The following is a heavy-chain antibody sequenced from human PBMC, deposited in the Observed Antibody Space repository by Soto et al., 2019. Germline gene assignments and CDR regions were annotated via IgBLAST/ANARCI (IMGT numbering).Heavy chain of an antibody. D-gene: IGHD2-2*01. CDR3: ARDLGYCRSGTCYREWFDP. CDR2: VSGDNSHT. CDR1: GYTFTAHG. Sequence: QVQLVQSGAEVKKPGASVKVSCKASGYTFTAHGISWVRQAPGRGLEWMGWVSGDNSHTNYAQSLPDRVTMTTDISTTTASMELRSLRSDDTAVYYCARDLGYCRSGTCYREWFDPWGQGTLVTVSS. J-gene: IGHJ5*02. V-gene: IGHV1-18*01.